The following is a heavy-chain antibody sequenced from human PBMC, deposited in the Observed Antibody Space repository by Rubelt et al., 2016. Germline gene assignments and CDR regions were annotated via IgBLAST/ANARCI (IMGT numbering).Heavy chain of an antibody. Sequence: QIQLVQSGAEVKKPGASVKVSCKASGYIFSIYGLSWVRQAPGQGLEWMGWLNPYNGNTEYAQKLQGRVTMTTDYMELRSLRSDETAVDYCARVKGYYYDSSGYYYDAFDIWGQGTMVTVSS. CDR3: ARVKGYYYDSSGYYYDAFDI. J-gene: IGHJ3*02. CDR1: GYIFSIYG. V-gene: IGHV1-18*01. CDR2: LNPYNGNT. D-gene: IGHD3-22*01.